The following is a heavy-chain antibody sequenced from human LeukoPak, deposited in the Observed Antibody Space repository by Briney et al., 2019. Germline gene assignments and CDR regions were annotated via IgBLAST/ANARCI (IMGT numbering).Heavy chain of an antibody. CDR2: INPNGGGT. CDR1: GYTFTDYY. CDR3: ASLYGDYVSSDY. J-gene: IGHJ4*02. D-gene: IGHD4-17*01. Sequence: ASVKVSCKASGYTFTDYYMHWVRRAPGQGVEWMGWINPNGGGTNYAQKFQGRVTMTRDTSISTAYMELSRLRSDDTAVYYCASLYGDYVSSDYWGQGTLVSVSS. V-gene: IGHV1-2*02.